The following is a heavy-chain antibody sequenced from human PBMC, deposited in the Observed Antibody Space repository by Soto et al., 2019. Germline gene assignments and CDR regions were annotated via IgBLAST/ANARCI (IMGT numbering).Heavy chain of an antibody. Sequence: GGSLRLSCAASGFTFSSYGMHWVRQAPGKGLEWVAVISYDGSNKYYADSVKGRFTISRDNSKNTLYLQMNSLRAEDTAVYYCAKDQALSGYSFDYWGQGTLVTVSS. D-gene: IGHD3-22*01. CDR1: GFTFSSYG. CDR3: AKDQALSGYSFDY. CDR2: ISYDGSNK. V-gene: IGHV3-30*18. J-gene: IGHJ4*02.